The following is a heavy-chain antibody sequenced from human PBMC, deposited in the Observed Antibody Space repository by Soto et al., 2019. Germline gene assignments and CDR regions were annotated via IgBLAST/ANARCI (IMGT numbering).Heavy chain of an antibody. CDR3: ARGGGTNLAPRP. CDR2: INPNSGVT. D-gene: IGHD2-2*01. V-gene: IGHV1-2*02. CDR1: GYTFTGYF. J-gene: IGHJ5*02. Sequence: ASVKVSCKASGYTFTGYFIHWVRQAPGEGLEWVGYINPNSGVTKYAPRFLGRVTITRDTSIRTAYMDLNNLRSDDTAVYFCARGGGTNLAPRPWGPGTRVTVSS.